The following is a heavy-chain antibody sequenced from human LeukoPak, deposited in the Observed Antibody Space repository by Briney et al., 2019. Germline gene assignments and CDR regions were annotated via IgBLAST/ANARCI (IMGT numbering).Heavy chain of an antibody. CDR1: GYTFTSYA. CDR3: ARDPYDSSGYFDY. CDR2: IIPIFGTA. Sequence: ASVKVSCKASGYTFTSYAISWVRQAPGQGLEWMGGIIPIFGTANYAQKFQGRVTITADESTSTAYMELSSLRSEDTAVYYCARDPYDSSGYFDYWGQGTLVTVSS. V-gene: IGHV1-69*13. D-gene: IGHD3-22*01. J-gene: IGHJ4*02.